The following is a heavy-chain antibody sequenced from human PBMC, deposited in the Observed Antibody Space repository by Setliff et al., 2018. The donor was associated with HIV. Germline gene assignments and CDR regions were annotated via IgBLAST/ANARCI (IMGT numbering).Heavy chain of an antibody. D-gene: IGHD2-15*01. CDR1: GYPFTSYY. Sequence: ASVKVSCKASGYPFTSYYMRWVRQAPGQGLEWMGIINPTGGSTSYAQKFQGRVTMTTDTSTSTVYMELSSLRSEDTAVYYCAISEYCSGGTCTRKNWFDLWGQGTLVTVSS. V-gene: IGHV1-46*01. CDR3: AISEYCSGGTCTRKNWFDL. CDR2: INPTGGST. J-gene: IGHJ5*02.